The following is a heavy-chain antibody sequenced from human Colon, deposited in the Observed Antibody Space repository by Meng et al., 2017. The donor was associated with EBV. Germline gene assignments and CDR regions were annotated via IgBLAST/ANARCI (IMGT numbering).Heavy chain of an antibody. CDR1: GGPFSGFY. CDR2: IDDSGNI. V-gene: IGHV4-34*01. CDR3: ARSRWLLLQL. Sequence: QVQLQQGGAGLLQPSETLSLTCTVYGGPFSGFYWTWIRQSPGKGLEWTGEIDDSGNIIYNPSLKSRVTISGDTSKNQFSLNVSSVTAADTAVYYCARSRWLLLQLWGQGTLVTVSS. D-gene: IGHD3-22*01. J-gene: IGHJ4*02.